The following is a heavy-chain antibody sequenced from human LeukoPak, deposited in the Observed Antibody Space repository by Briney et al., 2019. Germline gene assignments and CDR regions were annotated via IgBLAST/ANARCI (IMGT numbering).Heavy chain of an antibody. CDR1: GFTLSDYY. J-gene: IGHJ4*02. D-gene: IGHD1-1*01. Sequence: GGSLRLSCAASGFTLSDYYMSWIRQAPGKGLEWVSCISGSGTTKYYTDSVKGRFTISRDNAKNSLYLQMNSLRADDTGVYYCARLHGTLIASYYFDSWGQGTLVTVSS. V-gene: IGHV3-11*01. CDR3: ARLHGTLIASYYFDS. CDR2: ISGSGTTK.